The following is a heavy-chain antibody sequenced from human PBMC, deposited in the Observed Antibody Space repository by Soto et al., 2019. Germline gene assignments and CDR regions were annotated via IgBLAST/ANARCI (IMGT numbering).Heavy chain of an antibody. CDR1: GFTFSGSA. Sequence: GSLRLSCAASGFTFSGSAMHWVRQASGKGLEWVGRIRSKANSYATAYAASVKGRFTISRDDSKNTAYLQMNSLKTEDTAVYYCTETYRSSSTDNWFEPWGQGTLVTGLL. J-gene: IGHJ5*02. CDR3: TETYRSSSTDNWFEP. CDR2: IRSKANSYAT. V-gene: IGHV3-73*01. D-gene: IGHD6-13*01.